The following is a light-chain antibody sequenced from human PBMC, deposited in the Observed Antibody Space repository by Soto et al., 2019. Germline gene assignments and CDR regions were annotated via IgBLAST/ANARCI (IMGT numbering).Light chain of an antibody. CDR2: GAS. Sequence: EILLTQSPDPLSLSPGDRATLSCRASQSFSSTFLAWYQQKPGQAPRLLIYGASSRATGIPDRFSGSGSGTDFTLTISRLEREDFAVYYCQQYASSVTFGQGTKVEIK. CDR3: QQYASSVT. V-gene: IGKV3-20*01. J-gene: IGKJ1*01. CDR1: QSFSSTF.